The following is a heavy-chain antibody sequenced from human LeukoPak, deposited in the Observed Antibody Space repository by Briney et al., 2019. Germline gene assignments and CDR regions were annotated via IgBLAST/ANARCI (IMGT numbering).Heavy chain of an antibody. J-gene: IGHJ5*02. CDR3: ARDIVGATGEFDP. V-gene: IGHV1-69*04. D-gene: IGHD1-26*01. CDR1: GGTFSSYA. Sequence: GASVKVSCKASGGTFSSYAISWVRPAPGQGLEWMGRIIPILGIANYAQKFQGRVTITADKSTSTAYMELSSLRSEDTAVYYCARDIVGATGEFDPWGQGTLVTVSS. CDR2: IIPILGIA.